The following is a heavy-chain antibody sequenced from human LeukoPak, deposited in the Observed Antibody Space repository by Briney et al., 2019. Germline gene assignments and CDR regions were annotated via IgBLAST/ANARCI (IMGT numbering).Heavy chain of an antibody. CDR3: ARDLEAVAVAGIGY. D-gene: IGHD6-19*01. CDR2: IIPIFGTA. Sequence: GASVKVSCKASGGTFSSYAISWVRQAPGQGLEWMGGIIPIFGTANYAQKFQGRVTITADESTSTAYMELSSLRSEDTAVYYCARDLEAVAVAGIGYWGQGTLVTVSS. CDR1: GGTFSSYA. V-gene: IGHV1-69*13. J-gene: IGHJ4*02.